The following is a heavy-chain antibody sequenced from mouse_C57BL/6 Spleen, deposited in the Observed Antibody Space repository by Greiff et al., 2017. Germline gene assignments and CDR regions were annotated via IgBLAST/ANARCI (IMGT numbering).Heavy chain of an antibody. CDR1: GFTFSSYA. D-gene: IGHD3-3*01. CDR2: ISSGGDYI. Sequence: EVKLVESGEGLVKPGGSLKLSCAASGFTFSSYAMSWVRQTPEKRLEWVAYISSGGDYIYYADTVKGRFTISRDNARNTLYLQMSSLKSEDTAMYYCTRGTGGNYAMDYWGQGTSVTVSS. CDR3: TRGTGGNYAMDY. J-gene: IGHJ4*01. V-gene: IGHV5-9-1*02.